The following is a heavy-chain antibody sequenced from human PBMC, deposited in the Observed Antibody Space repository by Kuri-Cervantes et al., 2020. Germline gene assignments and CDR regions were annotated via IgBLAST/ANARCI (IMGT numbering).Heavy chain of an antibody. V-gene: IGHV3-23*01. J-gene: IGHJ6*03. D-gene: IGHD4-11*01. Sequence: GGSLRLSCAASGFTFSRYAMTWVRQAPGKGLEWVSAISESGGTTYYADSVKGRFTISRDNSKITLYLHMKSLRAEDTAVYYCARDPSNYGYYYYYMDVWGKGTTVTVSS. CDR1: GFTFSRYA. CDR3: ARDPSNYGYYYYYMDV. CDR2: ISESGGTT.